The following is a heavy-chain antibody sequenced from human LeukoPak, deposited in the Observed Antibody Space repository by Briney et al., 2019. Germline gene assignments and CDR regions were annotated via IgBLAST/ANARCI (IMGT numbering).Heavy chain of an antibody. CDR1: GGSISSSSYY. Sequence: SETLSLTCTVSGGSISSSSYYWGWIRQPPGKGLEWIGSIYYSGSTYYNPSLKSRVTISVDTSKNQFSLKLSSVTAADTAVYYCAKSGGYNAGTGYYYYYLDVSGKGTTVTVSS. D-gene: IGHD6-13*01. CDR3: AKSGGYNAGTGYYYYYLDV. CDR2: IYYSGST. V-gene: IGHV4-39*01. J-gene: IGHJ6*03.